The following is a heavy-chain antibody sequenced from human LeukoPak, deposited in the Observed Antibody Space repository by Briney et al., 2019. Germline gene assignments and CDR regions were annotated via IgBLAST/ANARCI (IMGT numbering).Heavy chain of an antibody. J-gene: IGHJ4*02. D-gene: IGHD3-16*01. CDR2: IYYSGST. V-gene: IGHV4-59*01. CDR3: ARDRGEYYFDY. CDR1: GGSISSYY. Sequence: SETLSLTCTVSGGSISSYYWSWIRQPPGKGLEWIGYIYYSGSTNYNPSLKSRVTISVDTSKNQFSLKLSSVTAADTAVYYCARDRGEYYFDYWGQGTLVTVSS.